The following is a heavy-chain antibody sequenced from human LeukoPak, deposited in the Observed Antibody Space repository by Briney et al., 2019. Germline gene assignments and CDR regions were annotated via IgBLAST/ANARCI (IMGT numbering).Heavy chain of an antibody. CDR2: INPSGGST. D-gene: IGHD2-15*01. CDR3: ARAARLVVVAASQPYYFDY. V-gene: IGHV1-46*01. CDR1: GYTFTSYY. J-gene: IGHJ4*02. Sequence: ASVKVSCKASGYTFTSYYMHWVRQAPGQGLEWMGIINPSGGSTSYAQKFQGRVTMTRDTSTSTVYMELSSLRSEDTAVYYCARAARLVVVAASQPYYFDYWGQGTLVTVSS.